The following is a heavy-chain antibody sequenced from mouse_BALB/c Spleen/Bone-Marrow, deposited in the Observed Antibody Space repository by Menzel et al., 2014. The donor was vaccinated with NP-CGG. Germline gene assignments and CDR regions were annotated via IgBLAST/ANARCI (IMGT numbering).Heavy chain of an antibody. Sequence: EVPRVEFGGGLVQPGGSLKLSCAASGFDFSRYWMSWVRQAPGKGLEWIGEINPDSSTINYTPSLKDKLIISRDNAKNALYLQMYKVRSEDTALYYCARSTALATWFAYWGQGTLVTVSA. CDR1: GFDFSRYW. J-gene: IGHJ3*01. CDR3: ARSTALATWFAY. CDR2: INPDSSTI. V-gene: IGHV4-1*02. D-gene: IGHD3-2*01.